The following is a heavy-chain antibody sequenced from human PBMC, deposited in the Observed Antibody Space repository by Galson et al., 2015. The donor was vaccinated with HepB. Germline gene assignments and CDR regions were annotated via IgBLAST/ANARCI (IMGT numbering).Heavy chain of an antibody. CDR1: GFTFSSYA. Sequence: SLRLSCAASGFTFSSYAMHWVRQAPGKGLEWVAVISYDGSNKYYADSVKGRFTISRDNSKNTLYLQMNSLRAEDTAVYYCPIIAAASPFDYWGQGTLVTVSS. D-gene: IGHD6-13*01. V-gene: IGHV3-30-3*01. J-gene: IGHJ4*02. CDR2: ISYDGSNK. CDR3: PIIAAASPFDY.